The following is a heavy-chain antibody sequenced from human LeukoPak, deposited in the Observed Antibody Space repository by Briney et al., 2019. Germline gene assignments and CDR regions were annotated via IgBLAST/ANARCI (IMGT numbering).Heavy chain of an antibody. CDR1: GFXFSSYW. V-gene: IGHV3-74*01. Sequence: PGGSLRLSCAASGFXFSSYWMHWVRQAPGKGLVWVSRIFNDGSRTNYADSVNGRLTISRDNAKNTLYLQLNSLTVEDTAVYYCARGHISGYYTDYWGQGSLVTVSS. CDR3: ARGHISGYYTDY. D-gene: IGHD6-19*01. CDR2: IFNDGSRT. J-gene: IGHJ4*02.